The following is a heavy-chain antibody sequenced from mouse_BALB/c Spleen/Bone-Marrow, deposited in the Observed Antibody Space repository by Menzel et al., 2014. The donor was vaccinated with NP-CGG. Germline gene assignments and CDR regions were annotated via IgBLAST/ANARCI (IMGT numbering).Heavy chain of an antibody. V-gene: IGHV14-3*02. J-gene: IGHJ2*01. D-gene: IGHD1-1*01. CDR3: AYGSSYDYFDY. Sequence: VLLQQSGSELVKPGASVMLSCTASGFNIKDTYMHWVKQRPEQGLEWIGRIDPANGNTKYDPKFQGKATITADTSSNTAYLQLSSLTSEDTAVYYCAYGSSYDYFDYWGQGTTLTVSS. CDR1: GFNIKDTY. CDR2: IDPANGNT.